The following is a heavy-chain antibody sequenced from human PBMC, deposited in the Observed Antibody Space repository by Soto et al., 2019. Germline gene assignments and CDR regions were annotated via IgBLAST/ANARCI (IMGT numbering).Heavy chain of an antibody. J-gene: IGHJ4*02. CDR3: TTETTYYYDSSGYYVAR. CDR2: IKSKTDGGTT. Sequence: PGGSLRLSCAASGFTFSNAWMSWVRQAPGKGLEWVGRIKSKTDGGTTDYAAPVKGRFTISRDDSKNTLYLQMNSLKTEDTAVYYCTTETTYYYDSSGYYVARWGQGTLVTVSS. D-gene: IGHD3-22*01. CDR1: GFTFSNAW. V-gene: IGHV3-15*01.